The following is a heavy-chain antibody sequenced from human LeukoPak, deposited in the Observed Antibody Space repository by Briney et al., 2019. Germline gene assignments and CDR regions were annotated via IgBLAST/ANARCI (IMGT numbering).Heavy chain of an antibody. CDR2: ISTSSSYI. CDR3: SGGSRFVDY. V-gene: IGHV3-21*01. Sequence: GGTLRLSCAASGFTFSSSSMHWVRQAPGKGLEWVSSISTSSSYIYYADSVKGRFTISRDNAKNSLFLQMNSLRVEDTAVYYCSGGSRFVDYWGQGTLVTVSS. CDR1: GFTFSSSS. J-gene: IGHJ4*02. D-gene: IGHD3-16*01.